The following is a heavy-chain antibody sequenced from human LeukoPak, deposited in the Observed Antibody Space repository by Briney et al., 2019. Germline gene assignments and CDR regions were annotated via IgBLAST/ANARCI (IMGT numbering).Heavy chain of an antibody. J-gene: IGHJ4*02. Sequence: RGSLRLSCAAFGFTFSSYGMHWVRQAPGKGLEWVAVISYDGSNKYYADSVKGRFTISRDNSKNTLYLQMNSLRAEDTAVYYCAKGSRIVVVVAADYWGQGTLVTVSS. CDR2: ISYDGSNK. CDR3: AKGSRIVVVVAADY. CDR1: GFTFSSYG. V-gene: IGHV3-30*18. D-gene: IGHD2-15*01.